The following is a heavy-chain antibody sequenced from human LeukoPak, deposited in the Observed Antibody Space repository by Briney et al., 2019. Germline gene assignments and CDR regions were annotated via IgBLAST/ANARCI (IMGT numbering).Heavy chain of an antibody. Sequence: GASVKVSCKASGGTLSSYAISWVRQAPGQGLEWMGGIIPIFGTANYAQKFQGRVTITADESTSTAYMELSSLGSEDTAVYYCARDHPYCGGDCPRAFDIWGQGTMVTVSS. CDR3: ARDHPYCGGDCPRAFDI. V-gene: IGHV1-69*13. J-gene: IGHJ3*02. D-gene: IGHD2-21*02. CDR2: IIPIFGTA. CDR1: GGTLSSYA.